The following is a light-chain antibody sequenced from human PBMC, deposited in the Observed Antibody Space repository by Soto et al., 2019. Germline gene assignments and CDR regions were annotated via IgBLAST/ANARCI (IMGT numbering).Light chain of an antibody. CDR3: QQRSNWPPLYT. CDR2: DAS. J-gene: IGKJ2*01. Sequence: EIVLTQSPATLSLSPGERATLSCRASQSVSSYLAWYQQKPGQAPRLRIYDASNRATVIPARFSGSGSGTGFTLTISSLEPEDFAVYYCQQRSNWPPLYTFGQGTKLEIK. CDR1: QSVSSY. V-gene: IGKV3-11*01.